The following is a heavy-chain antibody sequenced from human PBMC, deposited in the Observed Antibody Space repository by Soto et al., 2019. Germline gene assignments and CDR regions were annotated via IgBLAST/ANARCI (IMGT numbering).Heavy chain of an antibody. Sequence: ASVKVSCKASGYTFTIYCISWVRRAPGQGLEWMGWISAYNGNTNYAQKLQGRVTMTTDTSTSTAYMELRSLRSDDTAVYYCARDRRGSGITGTKAFDYWGKETLSPSPQ. V-gene: IGHV1-18*01. J-gene: IGHJ4*02. CDR3: ARDRRGSGITGTKAFDY. D-gene: IGHD1-20*01. CDR2: ISAYNGNT. CDR1: GYTFTIYC.